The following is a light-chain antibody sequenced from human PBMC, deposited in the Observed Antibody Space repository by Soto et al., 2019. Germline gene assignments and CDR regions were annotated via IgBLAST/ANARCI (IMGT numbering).Light chain of an antibody. CDR2: DAS. V-gene: IGKV1-5*01. CDR1: QNINSW. CDR3: QQFHSFSRT. Sequence: IDMTHSPATLSASVLYRVTMTFLASQNINSWLAWYQQKPGKAPNLLIYDASTLESGVPSRFSGSGSGTEFTLTISSLQPEDFATYYCQQFHSFSRTFGQGTKVDIK. J-gene: IGKJ1*01.